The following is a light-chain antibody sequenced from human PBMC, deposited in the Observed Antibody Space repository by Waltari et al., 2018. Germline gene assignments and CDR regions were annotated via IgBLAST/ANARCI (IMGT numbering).Light chain of an antibody. CDR1: SSDVGGYDS. Sequence: QSALTQPRSVSGSPGQSVTISCTGTSSDVGGYDSVSWYQQHPGKAPKLMIYDVNKRPSVVPDRLSGSKSGNTAFLTISGLQGEDEADYYCCSFAGSPPYVFGTGTKVTVL. V-gene: IGLV2-11*01. CDR3: CSFAGSPPYV. J-gene: IGLJ1*01. CDR2: DVN.